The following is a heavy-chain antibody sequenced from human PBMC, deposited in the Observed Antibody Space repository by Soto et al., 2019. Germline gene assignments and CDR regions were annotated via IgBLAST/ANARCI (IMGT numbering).Heavy chain of an antibody. CDR2: VYDSGRT. CDR3: AAAPRY. V-gene: IGHV4-34*11. CDR1: GGSVRGYY. Sequence: PETLSLTCAVYGGSVRGYYWSWVRQPPGKGLEWIGYVYDSGRTNYNASLKSRITISVDTSKNQFSLRLTSVTAADTAVYYCAAAPRYWGQGTLVTVSS. J-gene: IGHJ4*02. D-gene: IGHD2-15*01.